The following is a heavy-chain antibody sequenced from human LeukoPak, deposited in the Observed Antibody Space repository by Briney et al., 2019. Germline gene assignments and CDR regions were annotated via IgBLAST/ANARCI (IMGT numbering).Heavy chain of an antibody. D-gene: IGHD3-3*01. CDR1: GFTFSSYS. Sequence: GGSLRLSCAASGFTFSSYSMNWVRQAPGKGLEWVSSISSSSNYIYYEDSVKGRFTISRDNAKNSLYLQMNSLRAEDTAVYYCARRVDTYYNFWSGYLDYWGQGTPVTVSS. CDR3: ARRVDTYYNFWSGYLDY. V-gene: IGHV3-21*01. CDR2: ISSSSNYI. J-gene: IGHJ4*02.